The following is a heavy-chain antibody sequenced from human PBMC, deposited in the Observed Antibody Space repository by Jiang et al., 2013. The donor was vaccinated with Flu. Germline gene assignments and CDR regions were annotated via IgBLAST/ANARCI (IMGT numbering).Heavy chain of an antibody. D-gene: IGHD6-6*01. CDR2: IVPMVGRA. Sequence: GAEVKKPGSSVKVSCKASGGNFNSYCISWVRQAPGQGLEWMGGIVPMVGRADYAQKFQGRLSITADESTRTVSLDLTSLRSDDTAVYYCARGPYAVRTSSSARFDRWGQGTLVTVSS. CDR3: ARGPYAVRTSSSARFDR. J-gene: IGHJ4*02. V-gene: IGHV1-69*01. CDR1: GGNFNSYC.